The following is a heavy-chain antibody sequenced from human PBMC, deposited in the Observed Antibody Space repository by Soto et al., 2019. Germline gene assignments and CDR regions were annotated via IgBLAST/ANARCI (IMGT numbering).Heavy chain of an antibody. CDR3: ARVPYYYDSSGYYFRGLIFDY. J-gene: IGHJ4*02. CDR1: GGSFSGYY. Sequence: TSETLSLTCAVYGGSFSGYYWSWIRQPPGKGLEWIGEINHSGSTNYNPSLKSRVTISVDTSKNQFSLKLSSVTAADTAVYYCARVPYYYDSSGYYFRGLIFDYWGQGTLVTVSS. V-gene: IGHV4-34*01. CDR2: INHSGST. D-gene: IGHD3-22*01.